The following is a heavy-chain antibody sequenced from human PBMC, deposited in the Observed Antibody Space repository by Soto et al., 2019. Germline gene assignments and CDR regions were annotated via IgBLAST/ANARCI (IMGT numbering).Heavy chain of an antibody. CDR2: IYYSGST. V-gene: IGHV4-30-4*01. CDR3: ARRRTYYFDSSGYSAFDI. J-gene: IGHJ3*02. CDR1: GGSISSGDYY. Sequence: SESLSLTCTVSGGSISSGDYYWSWIRQPPGKGLEWIGYIYYSGSTYYNPSLESRVTISVDTSKNQFSLKLSSVTAADTAVYYCARRRTYYFDSSGYSAFDIWGQGTMVTLSS. D-gene: IGHD3-22*01.